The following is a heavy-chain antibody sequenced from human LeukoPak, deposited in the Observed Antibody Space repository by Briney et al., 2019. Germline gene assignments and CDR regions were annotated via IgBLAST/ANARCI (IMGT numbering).Heavy chain of an antibody. CDR3: ARGLYRIAVAGPLYYFDY. V-gene: IGHV3-7*01. Sequence: GGSLRLSCAASGFTFSRYWMSWVRQAPGKGLEGVANIKQDGSEKYYVDSVKGRFTISRDNAKNSLYLQMNSLRAEDTAVYYCARGLYRIAVAGPLYYFDYWGQGTLVTVSS. D-gene: IGHD6-19*01. CDR2: IKQDGSEK. CDR1: GFTFSRYW. J-gene: IGHJ4*02.